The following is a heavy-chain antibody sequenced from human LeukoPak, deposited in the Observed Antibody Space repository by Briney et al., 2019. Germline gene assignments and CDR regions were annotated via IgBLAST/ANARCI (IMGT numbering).Heavy chain of an antibody. J-gene: IGHJ4*02. Sequence: ASVKVSCKASGYVFINYAMHWVRQAPRQRLEWMGWIDAGNGYTKYSQNFQGRVTMTEDTSTDTAYMELSSLRSEDTAVYYCATQPYYDSSGYLFDYWGQGTLVTVSS. CDR3: ATQPYYDSSGYLFDY. CDR1: GYVFINYA. CDR2: IDAGNGYT. D-gene: IGHD3-22*01. V-gene: IGHV1-3*01.